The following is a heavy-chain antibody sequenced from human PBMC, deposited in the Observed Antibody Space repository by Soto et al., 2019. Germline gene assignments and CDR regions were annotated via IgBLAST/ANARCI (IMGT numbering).Heavy chain of an antibody. CDR3: ARGNEAEYSYGSGYFDY. J-gene: IGHJ4*02. Sequence: QVQLVQSGAEVKKPGSSVKVSCKASGGTFSSYAISWVRQAPGQGLEWMGGIIPIFGTANYAQKFQGRVTITAAEYTSTAYMELSSLRSEDTAVYYCARGNEAEYSYGSGYFDYWGQGTLVTVSS. CDR1: GGTFSSYA. D-gene: IGHD5-18*01. V-gene: IGHV1-69*01. CDR2: IIPIFGTA.